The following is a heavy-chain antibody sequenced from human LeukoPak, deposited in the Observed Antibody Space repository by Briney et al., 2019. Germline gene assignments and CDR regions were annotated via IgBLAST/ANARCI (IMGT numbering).Heavy chain of an antibody. CDR1: VGTFSSYA. V-gene: IGHV1-69*04. D-gene: IGHD3-22*01. J-gene: IGHJ3*02. CDR3: ARAYDSSGYYYSNGAFDI. CDR2: IIPILGIA. Sequence: ASVKVSCKASVGTFSSYAISWVRQAPGQGLEWMGRIIPILGIANYAQKFQGRVTITADKSTSTAYMELSSLRSEDTAVYYCARAYDSSGYYYSNGAFDIWGQGTMVTVSS.